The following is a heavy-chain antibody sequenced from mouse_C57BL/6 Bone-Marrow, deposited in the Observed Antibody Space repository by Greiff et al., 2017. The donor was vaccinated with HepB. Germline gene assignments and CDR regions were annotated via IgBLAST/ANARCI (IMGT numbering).Heavy chain of an antibody. V-gene: IGHV6-6*01. CDR3: TRGGITTVVAFDY. Sequence: EVMLVESGGGLVQPGGSMKLSCAASGFTFSDAWMDWVRQSPEKGLEWVAEIRNKANNHATYYAESVKGRFTISRDDSKSSVYLQMNSLRAEDTGIYYCTRGGITTVVAFDYWGQGTTLTVSS. D-gene: IGHD1-1*01. CDR1: GFTFSDAW. J-gene: IGHJ2*01. CDR2: IRNKANNHAT.